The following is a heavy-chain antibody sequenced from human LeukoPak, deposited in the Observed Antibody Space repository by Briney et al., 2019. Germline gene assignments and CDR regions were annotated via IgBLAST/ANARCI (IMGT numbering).Heavy chain of an antibody. V-gene: IGHV3-30-3*01. CDR3: AKDSYYYDSSGYGDY. Sequence: GRSLRLSCAASGFTFSSYAMHWVRQAPGKGLEWVAVISYDGSNKYYADSVKGRFTISRDNSKNTLYLQMNSLRAEDTAVYYCAKDSYYYDSSGYGDYWGQGTLVTVSS. CDR2: ISYDGSNK. CDR1: GFTFSSYA. D-gene: IGHD3-22*01. J-gene: IGHJ4*02.